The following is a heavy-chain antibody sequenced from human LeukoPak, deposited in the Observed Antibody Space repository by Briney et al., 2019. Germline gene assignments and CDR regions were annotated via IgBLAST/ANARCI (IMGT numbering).Heavy chain of an antibody. D-gene: IGHD3-16*01. V-gene: IGHV3-11*01. Sequence: GGSLRLSCAASGFTFSDYYMSWIRQAPGKGLEWVSYISSSGSTIYYADSVKGRFTISRDNAKNSLYLQMNSLRAEDTAVYYRASLGGATVSYYYGMDVWGQGTTVNVSS. CDR2: ISSSGSTI. CDR1: GFTFSDYY. CDR3: ASLGGATVSYYYGMDV. J-gene: IGHJ6*02.